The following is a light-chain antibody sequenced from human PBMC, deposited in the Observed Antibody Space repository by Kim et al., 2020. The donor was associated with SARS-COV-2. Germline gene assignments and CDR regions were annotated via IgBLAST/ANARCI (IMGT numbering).Light chain of an antibody. CDR1: SLRSYY. CDR3: NSRDSSGNHHWV. Sequence: SSALTQDPAVSVALGQTVRITCQGDSLRSYYASWYQQKPGQAPVLVIYGKNNRPSGIPDRFSGSSSGNTASLTITGAQAEDEADYYCNSRDSSGNHHWVFGGGTQLTVL. CDR2: GKN. V-gene: IGLV3-19*01. J-gene: IGLJ3*02.